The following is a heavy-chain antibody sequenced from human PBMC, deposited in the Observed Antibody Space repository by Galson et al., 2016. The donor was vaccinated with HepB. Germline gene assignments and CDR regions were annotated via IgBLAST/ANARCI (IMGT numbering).Heavy chain of an antibody. J-gene: IGHJ4*02. D-gene: IGHD6-25*01. Sequence: SLRLSCAASGFTFSGYWMTWVRQAPGKGLEWVANIKQDGSEKNYVDSVKGRFTISRDNAKNLVYLQMNSLRAEDTAMYYCARAPAATESDYWGQGTLVTVSP. V-gene: IGHV3-7*04. CDR3: ARAPAATESDY. CDR1: GFTFSGYW. CDR2: IKQDGSEK.